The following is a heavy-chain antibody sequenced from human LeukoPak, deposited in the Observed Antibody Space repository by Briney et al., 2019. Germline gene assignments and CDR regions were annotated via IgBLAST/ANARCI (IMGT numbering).Heavy chain of an antibody. CDR3: AGESLHSSGPERHIDY. J-gene: IGHJ4*02. D-gene: IGHD3-22*01. CDR1: GFTFSNSW. V-gene: IGHV3-7*01. CDR2: IRQDGGEK. Sequence: GGSLRLSCAASGFTFSNSWMSWVRQAPGKGLEWVANIRQDGGEKYYVDSVKGRLTISRDNAKNSLYLQMDSLRVEDTAVYYCAGESLHSSGPERHIDYWGQGTLVTVSS.